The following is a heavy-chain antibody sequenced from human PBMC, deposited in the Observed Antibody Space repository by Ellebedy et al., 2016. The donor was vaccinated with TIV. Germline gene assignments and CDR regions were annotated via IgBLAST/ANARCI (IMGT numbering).Heavy chain of an antibody. D-gene: IGHD3-10*01. Sequence: SETLSLTCAVFGASISNGDYYWSWIRQPPGKGLEWIGYIRNSGGTFYNPSLKSRVTISLDTSKNQFSLKLTSVTAADTAVYFCARDYPSGSHRKYYYQGTDVWGQGTTVTVSS. V-gene: IGHV4-30-4*01. J-gene: IGHJ6*02. CDR1: GASISNGDYY. CDR2: IRNSGGT. CDR3: ARDYPSGSHRKYYYQGTDV.